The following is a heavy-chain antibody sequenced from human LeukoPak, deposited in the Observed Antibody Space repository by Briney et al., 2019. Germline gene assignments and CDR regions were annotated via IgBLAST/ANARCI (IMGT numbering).Heavy chain of an antibody. CDR2: ISGSSGST. J-gene: IGHJ4*02. CDR3: AKDGKIRNWNYFQAKPVY. D-gene: IGHD1-7*01. Sequence: GGSLRLSYAASGFTFSSYGMSWVRQAPGEGLEWVSAISGSSGSTYYADSVKGRFTISRDNSKNTLYLQMNSLRAEDTAIYYCAKDGKIRNWNYFQAKPVYWGQGTLVTVSS. CDR1: GFTFSSYG. V-gene: IGHV3-23*01.